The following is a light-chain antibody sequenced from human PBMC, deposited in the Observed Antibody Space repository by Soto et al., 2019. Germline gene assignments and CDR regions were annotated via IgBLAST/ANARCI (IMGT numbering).Light chain of an antibody. CDR3: ISYAGSSNV. CDR2: EVS. Sequence: QSALTQPPSASGSPGQSVTISCTGTSSDVGSYDYVSWYQQHPGKAPKLMIYEVSKRPSGVPDRFSGSKSGNTASLTVSGLQAEDEADYYCISYAGSSNVFGTGTMVTVL. J-gene: IGLJ1*01. CDR1: SSDVGSYDY. V-gene: IGLV2-8*01.